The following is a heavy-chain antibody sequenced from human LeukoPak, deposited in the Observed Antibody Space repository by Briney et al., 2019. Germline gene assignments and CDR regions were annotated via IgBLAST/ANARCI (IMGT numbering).Heavy chain of an antibody. Sequence: PSQTLSLTCTVSGGSISTVNYYWGWFRQPPGKGLEWIGNIYYSGSASHNPSLKSRVTISVDTSMSQFSLKLSSVTAADTAVYYCARVYYDYVWGSYRYTDYYYYGMDVWGQGTTVTVSS. CDR2: IYYSGSA. CDR1: GGSISTVNYY. D-gene: IGHD3-16*02. J-gene: IGHJ6*02. CDR3: ARVYYDYVWGSYRYTDYYYYGMDV. V-gene: IGHV4-39*07.